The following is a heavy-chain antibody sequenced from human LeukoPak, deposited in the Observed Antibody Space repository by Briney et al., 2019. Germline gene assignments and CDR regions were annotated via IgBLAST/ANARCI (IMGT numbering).Heavy chain of an antibody. CDR1: GFTFGVYA. CDR3: TRDQRLRYRYYFDY. Sequence: GRSLRLSCTASGFTFGVYAMSWVRQAPGKGLECVGFIRSKAYGGTTEYPASVKGRFTISRDEYKSIAYLQMNSLKTEDTAVYYCTRDQRLRYRYYFDYWGQGTLVTVSS. V-gene: IGHV3-49*04. J-gene: IGHJ4*02. CDR2: IRSKAYGGTT. D-gene: IGHD6-25*01.